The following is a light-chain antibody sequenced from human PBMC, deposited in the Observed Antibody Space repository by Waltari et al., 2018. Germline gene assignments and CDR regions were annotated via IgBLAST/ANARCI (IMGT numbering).Light chain of an antibody. CDR2: DAS. CDR1: QSVSSN. Sequence: ETVMTQSPATLSVSPEERATLSCRASQSVSSNLAWYQQKPGQAPRPLIYDASTRATGITARFSGSGSGTEFTLTISSMQSEDFAVYYCQQYNNWPRTFGQGTKVEIK. CDR3: QQYNNWPRT. J-gene: IGKJ1*01. V-gene: IGKV3-15*01.